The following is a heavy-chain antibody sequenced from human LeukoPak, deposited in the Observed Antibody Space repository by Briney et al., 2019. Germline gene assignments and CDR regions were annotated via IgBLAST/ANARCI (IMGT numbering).Heavy chain of an antibody. D-gene: IGHD3-10*01. CDR2: IYYSGST. CDR3: ASSVGELLSGSQNYAFDI. V-gene: IGHV4-59*08. Sequence: PSETLSLTCTVSGGSISSYYWSWIRQPPGKGLEWMGYIYYSGSTNYNPSLKSRVTISEDTSKNQFSLKLSSVTAADTAVYYWASSVGELLSGSQNYAFDIWGQGTMVTVSS. J-gene: IGHJ3*02. CDR1: GGSISSYY.